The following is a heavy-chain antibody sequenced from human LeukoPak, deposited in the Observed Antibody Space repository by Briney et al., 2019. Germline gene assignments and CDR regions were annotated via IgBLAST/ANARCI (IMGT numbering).Heavy chain of an antibody. CDR3: ATTGYSYGYDVDY. CDR2: IKQDGSEK. Sequence: GGSLRLSCATSGFTFSSYWMSWVRQAPGKGLEWVANIKQDGSEKYYVDSVKGRFTISRDNAKNSLYLQMNSLGAEDTAMYYCATTGYSYGYDVDYWGQGTLVTVSS. D-gene: IGHD5-18*01. V-gene: IGHV3-7*01. J-gene: IGHJ4*02. CDR1: GFTFSSYW.